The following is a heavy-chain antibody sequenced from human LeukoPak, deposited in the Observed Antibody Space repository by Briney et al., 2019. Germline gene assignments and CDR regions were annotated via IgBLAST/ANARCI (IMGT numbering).Heavy chain of an antibody. D-gene: IGHD1-26*01. Sequence: PGGSLRLSCAASGFTFSSYGMHWVRQAPGKGLEWVAVISYDGSNKYYADSVKGRFTISRDNSKNTLYLQMNSLRAEDTAVYYCAKDCRGSYFDYWGQGTLVTVSS. CDR2: ISYDGSNK. J-gene: IGHJ4*02. CDR3: AKDCRGSYFDY. CDR1: GFTFSSYG. V-gene: IGHV3-30*18.